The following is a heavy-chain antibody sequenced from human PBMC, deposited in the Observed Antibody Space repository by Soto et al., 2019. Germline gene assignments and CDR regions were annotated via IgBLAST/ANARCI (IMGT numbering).Heavy chain of an antibody. J-gene: IGHJ3*01. Sequence: PGESLKISCKGSGYSFTSYWISWVRQMPGKGLEWMGRIDPSDSYSDYSPSFQGHVTISADKSISTAYLQWSSLKASDTAMYYCARRIFFSYGLVSGDAFDFWGQGTMVTVSS. CDR1: GYSFTSYW. D-gene: IGHD5-18*01. V-gene: IGHV5-10-1*01. CDR3: ARRIFFSYGLVSGDAFDF. CDR2: IDPSDSYS.